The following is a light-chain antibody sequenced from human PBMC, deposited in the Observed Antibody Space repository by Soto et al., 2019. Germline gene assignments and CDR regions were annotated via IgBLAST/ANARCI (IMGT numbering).Light chain of an antibody. V-gene: IGKV3-15*01. CDR1: QSVSGY. J-gene: IGKJ4*01. CDR2: GAS. Sequence: EIVLTQSPATLSLSPGETATLSCRASQSVSGYIGWYQQKPGQAPRLLISGASTGATGIPARFSGSGSGTEFTLTISSLQSEDCAVYYCQQYYTWPITFGGGTKVDIK. CDR3: QQYYTWPIT.